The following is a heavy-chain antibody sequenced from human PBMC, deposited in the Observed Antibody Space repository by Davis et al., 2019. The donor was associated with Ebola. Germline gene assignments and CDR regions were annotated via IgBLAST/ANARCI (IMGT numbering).Heavy chain of an antibody. CDR1: GGTFSSYT. Sequence: AASVKVSCKASGGTFSSYTISWVRQAPGQGLEWMGRIIPILGIANYAQKFQGRVTISADDSTSTVYMELTSLRSEDTAVYYCAVGWQQLSRYWGQGTLVTVSS. J-gene: IGHJ4*02. CDR2: IIPILGIA. V-gene: IGHV1-69*02. CDR3: AVGWQQLSRY. D-gene: IGHD6-13*01.